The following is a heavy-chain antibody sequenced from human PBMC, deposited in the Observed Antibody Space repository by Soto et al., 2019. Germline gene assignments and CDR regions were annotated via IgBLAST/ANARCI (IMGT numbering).Heavy chain of an antibody. Sequence: EVQLLESGGGLVQPGGSLRLSCAASGFIFSSYAMSWVRQAPGKGLEWVAAISGSGGSTYYADSVRGRFTISRDNSKNARDLQGISLRAEDTAVYYCAKVPLGGSGFNFDYWGQGTLVTVSS. D-gene: IGHD3-22*01. CDR3: AKVPLGGSGFNFDY. J-gene: IGHJ4*02. V-gene: IGHV3-23*01. CDR2: ISGSGGST. CDR1: GFIFSSYA.